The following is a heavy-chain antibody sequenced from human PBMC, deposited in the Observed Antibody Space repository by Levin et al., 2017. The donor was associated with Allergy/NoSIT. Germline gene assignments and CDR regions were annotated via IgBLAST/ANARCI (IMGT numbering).Heavy chain of an antibody. V-gene: IGHV4-4*02. CDR3: ASSDMDV. CDR1: GGSISSTNW. CDR2: IHHTGNI. Sequence: SETLSLTCAVSGGSISSTNWWSWVRQPPGKGLEWIGEIHHTGNINYNPSLQSRLTLSLDKSKNQVSVQLSSVTAADTAVYYCASSDMDVWGKGTTVTVSS. D-gene: IGHD1-26*01. J-gene: IGHJ6*03.